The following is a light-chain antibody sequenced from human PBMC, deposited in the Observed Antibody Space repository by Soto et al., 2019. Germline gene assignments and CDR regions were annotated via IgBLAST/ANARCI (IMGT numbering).Light chain of an antibody. Sequence: QSALTQPASVSGSPGQSITISCIGTSSDIGGYKYVSWYQQHPGKAPKVMIYEVSNRPSGVSNRFSGSKSGNTASLTISGLQAEDEADYYCSSYTSSSTPRWVFGGGTKLTV. J-gene: IGLJ3*02. CDR1: SSDIGGYKY. CDR3: SSYTSSSTPRWV. CDR2: EVS. V-gene: IGLV2-14*01.